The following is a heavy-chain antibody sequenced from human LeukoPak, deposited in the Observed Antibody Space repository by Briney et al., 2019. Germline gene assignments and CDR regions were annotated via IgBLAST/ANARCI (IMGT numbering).Heavy chain of an antibody. CDR2: FFSGDFT. Sequence: QTGGSLRISCAAPGFTGSSNYKSWGRPAPGEGVGWGSLFFSGDFTYYADSVKGRFTISRDNSKNTLYLQMNSLRAEDTAVYYCASSISAVTVPDPRDAFDIWGQGTMVTVSS. CDR1: GFTGSSNY. V-gene: IGHV3-53*01. CDR3: ASSISAVTVPDPRDAFDI. D-gene: IGHD2/OR15-2a*01. J-gene: IGHJ3*02.